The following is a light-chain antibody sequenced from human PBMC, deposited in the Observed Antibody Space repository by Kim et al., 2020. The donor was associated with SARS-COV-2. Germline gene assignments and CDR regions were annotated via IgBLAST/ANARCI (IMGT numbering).Light chain of an antibody. V-gene: IGKV3D-15*01. Sequence: VAPGERATLSCRASQSVRSNLAWYQQKPGQAPRLLIYGASIRATGIPASFSGSGSETEFTLTISSLQSEDFAVYYCQQYNNWPLTFGGGTKVDIK. J-gene: IGKJ4*01. CDR1: QSVRSN. CDR2: GAS. CDR3: QQYNNWPLT.